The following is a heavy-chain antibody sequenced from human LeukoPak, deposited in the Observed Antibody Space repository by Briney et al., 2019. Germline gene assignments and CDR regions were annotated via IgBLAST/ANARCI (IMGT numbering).Heavy chain of an antibody. V-gene: IGHV3-7*01. CDR3: ASGYSSSWYGPFDY. D-gene: IGHD6-13*01. CDR1: GFTFSSYW. CDR2: IKRDGSEK. J-gene: IGHJ4*02. Sequence: GGSLRLSCVASGFTFSSYWMTWVRQAPGKGLEWVANIKRDGSEKYYMDSVKGRFTISRDNARNLLYLQMNSLRAEDTAVYYCASGYSSSWYGPFDYWGQGTLVTVSS.